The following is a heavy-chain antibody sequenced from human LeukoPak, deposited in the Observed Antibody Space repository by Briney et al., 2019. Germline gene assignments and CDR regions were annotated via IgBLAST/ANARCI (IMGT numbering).Heavy chain of an antibody. CDR2: INHSGST. CDR3: ARSRRVAATRRPHFDY. J-gene: IGHJ4*02. V-gene: IGHV4-39*07. CDR1: GGSISSSTYY. Sequence: KASETLSLTCTVSGGSISSSTYYWSWIRQPPGKGLEWIGEINHSGSTNYNPSLKSRVTISVDTSKNQFSLKLSSVTAADTAVYYCARSRRVAATRRPHFDYWGQGTLVTVSS. D-gene: IGHD2-15*01.